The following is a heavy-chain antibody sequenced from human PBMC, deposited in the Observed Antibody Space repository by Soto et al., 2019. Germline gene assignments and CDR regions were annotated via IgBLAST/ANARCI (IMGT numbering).Heavy chain of an antibody. CDR3: AKDQKNRYDHTDPNDFYYGMDV. V-gene: IGHV1-46*01. J-gene: IGHJ6*02. CDR1: GYTLTSYY. Sequence: QVQLVQSGAEVKKPGASAKVSCTASGYTLTSYYMHWVRQAPGQGLEWMGVINPTDDSARYAQKFQSRVTLTSDTSTSTVSMELSSLKSEDTAVYYCAKDQKNRYDHTDPNDFYYGMDVWGQGTTVTVSS. D-gene: IGHD3-16*01. CDR2: INPTDDSA.